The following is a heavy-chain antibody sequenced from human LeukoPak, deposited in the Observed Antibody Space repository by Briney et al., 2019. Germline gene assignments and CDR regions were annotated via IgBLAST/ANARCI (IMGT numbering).Heavy chain of an antibody. CDR3: ASYCSGGSCYNYHAFDI. D-gene: IGHD2-15*01. J-gene: IGHJ3*02. CDR1: SYSISSGYY. V-gene: IGHV4-38-2*01. Sequence: PSETPSLTCAVSSYSISSGYYWGWIRQPPGKGLEWIGSIYHSGSTYYNPSLKSRVTISVDTSKNQFSLKLSSVTAADTAVYYCASYCSGGSCYNYHAFDIWGQGTMVTVSS. CDR2: IYHSGST.